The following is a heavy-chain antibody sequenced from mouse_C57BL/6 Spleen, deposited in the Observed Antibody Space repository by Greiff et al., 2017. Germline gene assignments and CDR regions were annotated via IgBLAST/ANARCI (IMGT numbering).Heavy chain of an antibody. V-gene: IGHV10-3*01. CDR3: VRDTPTGYAMGY. CDR1: GFTFNTYA. D-gene: IGHD1-1*01. Sequence: DVQLQESGGGLVQPKGSLKLSCAASGFTFNTYAMHWVRQAPGKGLEWVARIRSKSSNYATYYAESVKDRFTISRDGSQSMLYLQINNLRTEDTAMYYCVRDTPTGYAMGYWSQEASVTVSS. J-gene: IGHJ4*01. CDR2: IRSKSSNYAT.